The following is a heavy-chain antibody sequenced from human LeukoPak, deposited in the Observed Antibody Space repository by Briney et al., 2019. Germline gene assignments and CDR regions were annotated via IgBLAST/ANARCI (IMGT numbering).Heavy chain of an antibody. Sequence: SETLSLTCAVYGGSFSGYYWSWIRQPPGKGLEWIGEINHSGSTNYNPSLKSRVTISVDTSKNQFSLKLSSVTAADTAVCYCASLCRSSTSCSRGAFDIWGQGTMVTVSS. CDR2: INHSGST. J-gene: IGHJ3*02. D-gene: IGHD2-2*01. CDR1: GGSFSGYY. V-gene: IGHV4-34*01. CDR3: ASLCRSSTSCSRGAFDI.